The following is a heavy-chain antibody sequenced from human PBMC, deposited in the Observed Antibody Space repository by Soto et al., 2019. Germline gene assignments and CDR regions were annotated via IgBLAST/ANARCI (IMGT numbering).Heavy chain of an antibody. Sequence: ASVKVSCKASGYTFTDYAIHWVRQAPGQRLEWMGWIAPGNGNTKYSQNFQGRVTITRDTSATTAYMELSSLRSEDTAVYYCAKGSRMWTPDYWGQGTLVTVSS. D-gene: IGHD2-21*01. CDR2: IAPGNGNT. J-gene: IGHJ4*02. CDR3: AKGSRMWTPDY. CDR1: GYTFTDYA. V-gene: IGHV1-3*01.